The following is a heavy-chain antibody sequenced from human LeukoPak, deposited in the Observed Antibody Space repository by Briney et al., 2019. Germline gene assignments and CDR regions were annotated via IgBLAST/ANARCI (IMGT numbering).Heavy chain of an antibody. V-gene: IGHV1-2*02. CDR2: INPNSGGT. D-gene: IGHD2-2*01. CDR3: ARESCSSTSCYAYEDY. CDR1: GYTFTGYY. J-gene: IGHJ4*02. Sequence: SVKVSCKASGYTFTGYYMHWVRQAPGQGLEWMGWINPNSGGTNYAQKFQGRVTMTRDTSISTAYMELSRLRSDDTAVYYCARESCSSTSCYAYEDYWGQGTLVTVSS.